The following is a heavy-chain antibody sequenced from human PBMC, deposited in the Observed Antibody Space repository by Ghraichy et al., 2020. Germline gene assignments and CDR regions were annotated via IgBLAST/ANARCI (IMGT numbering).Heavy chain of an antibody. V-gene: IGHV1-2*04. D-gene: IGHD6-13*01. CDR2: INPNSGGT. Sequence: ASVKVSCKASGYTFTGYYMHWVRQAPGQGLEWMGWINPNSGGTNYAQKFQGWVTMTRDTSISTAYMELSRLRSDDTAVYYCARESSNPYYYYGMDVWGQGTTVTVSS. CDR3: ARESSNPYYYYGMDV. CDR1: GYTFTGYY. J-gene: IGHJ6*02.